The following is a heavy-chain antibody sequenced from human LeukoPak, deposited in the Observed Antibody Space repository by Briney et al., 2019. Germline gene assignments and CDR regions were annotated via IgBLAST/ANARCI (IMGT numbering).Heavy chain of an antibody. J-gene: IGHJ4*02. CDR3: ATEVGATKVIDC. CDR1: GYTLTELS. V-gene: IGHV1-24*01. Sequence: ASVKVSCKVSGYTLTELSMHWVQQAPGKGLEWMGGFDPEDGETIYAQKFQGRVTMTEDTSTDTAYMELSSLRSEDTAVYYCATEVGATKVIDCWGQGTLVTVSS. D-gene: IGHD1-26*01. CDR2: FDPEDGET.